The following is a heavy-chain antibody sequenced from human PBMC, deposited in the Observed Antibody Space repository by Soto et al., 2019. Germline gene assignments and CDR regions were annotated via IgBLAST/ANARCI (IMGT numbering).Heavy chain of an antibody. D-gene: IGHD2-2*01. J-gene: IGHJ6*02. Sequence: ASVKVSCKASGYTFTSYDINWVRQATGQGLEWMGRMNPNSGNTGYAQKFQGRVTMTRNTSISTAYMELSSLRSEDTAVYYCARDCISTSCNYYYYYYGMDVWGQGTTVTVSS. CDR1: GYTFTSYD. V-gene: IGHV1-8*01. CDR3: ARDCISTSCNYYYYYYGMDV. CDR2: MNPNSGNT.